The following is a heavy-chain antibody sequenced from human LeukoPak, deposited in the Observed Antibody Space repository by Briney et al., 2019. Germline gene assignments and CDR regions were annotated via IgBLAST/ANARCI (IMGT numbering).Heavy chain of an antibody. CDR2: IYSGGRT. Sequence: PGGSLRLSCAASGFTVSSNYMSWVRGALGKGLEWGSVIYSGGRTYYADSVKGRFTISRDNSKNTLYLQMNSLRAEDTAVYYCAREWKSSSSWYRLRYYYYGMDVWGQGTTVTVSS. J-gene: IGHJ6*02. CDR1: GFTVSSNY. CDR3: AREWKSSSSWYRLRYYYYGMDV. V-gene: IGHV3-53*01. D-gene: IGHD6-13*01.